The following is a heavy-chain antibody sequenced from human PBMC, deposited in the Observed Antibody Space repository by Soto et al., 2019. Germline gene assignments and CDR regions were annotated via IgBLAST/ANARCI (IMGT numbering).Heavy chain of an antibody. CDR3: ARGQVRYDFWSGYSIGWFDP. Sequence: SETLSLTCAVYGGSFSGYYWSWIRQPPGKGLEWIGEINHSGSTNYNPSLKSRVTISVDTSKNQFSLKLSSVTAADTAVYYCARGQVRYDFWSGYSIGWFDPWGQGTLVTVSS. CDR1: GGSFSGYY. J-gene: IGHJ5*02. D-gene: IGHD3-3*01. CDR2: INHSGST. V-gene: IGHV4-34*01.